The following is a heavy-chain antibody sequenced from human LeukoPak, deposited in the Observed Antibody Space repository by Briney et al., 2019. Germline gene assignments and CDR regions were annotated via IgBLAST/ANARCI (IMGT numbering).Heavy chain of an antibody. Sequence: GASVKVSCKASEYTFTDSGYYMHWVRQAPGQGPEWMGWINCNSGVPNYAQRFQGRFTMTRDTSISTGYMELTSLKSDDTAVYYCARGESLFDPWGQGTLVTVSS. D-gene: IGHD1-26*01. V-gene: IGHV1-2*02. CDR2: INCNSGVP. CDR3: ARGESLFDP. J-gene: IGHJ5*02. CDR1: EYTFTDSGYY.